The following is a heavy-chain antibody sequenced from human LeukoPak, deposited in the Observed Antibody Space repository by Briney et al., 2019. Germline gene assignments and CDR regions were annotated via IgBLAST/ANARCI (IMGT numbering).Heavy chain of an antibody. Sequence: PGGSLRLSCAASGFTFGSYWMSWVRQAPGKGLEWVANIKQDGSQKYHVDSLKDRFTISRDNAKNSLYLQMNSLRAEDTAVYYCAKDSPSRTATTEVPVDYWGQGTLVTVSS. CDR1: GFTFGSYW. J-gene: IGHJ4*02. D-gene: IGHD1/OR15-1a*01. V-gene: IGHV3-7*01. CDR3: AKDSPSRTATTEVPVDY. CDR2: IKQDGSQK.